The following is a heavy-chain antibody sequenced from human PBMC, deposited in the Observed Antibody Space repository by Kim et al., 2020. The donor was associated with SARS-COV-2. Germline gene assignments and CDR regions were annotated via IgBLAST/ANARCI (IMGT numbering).Heavy chain of an antibody. V-gene: IGHV3-21*06. J-gene: IGHJ4*02. CDR2: ISGSGADT. CDR3: ARDARGGAARTYGYEL. Sequence: GGSLRLSCAASGFSFYGYPMAWVRQAPGKGLEWVAYISGSGADTSYADSVKGRFFISRDNANDFVYLHMNSLRDDDTAIYYCARDARGGAARTYGYELWGLGTRVCVSS. CDR1: GFSFYGYP. D-gene: IGHD5-18*01.